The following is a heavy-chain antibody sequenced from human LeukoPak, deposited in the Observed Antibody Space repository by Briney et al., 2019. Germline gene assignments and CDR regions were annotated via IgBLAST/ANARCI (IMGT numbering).Heavy chain of an antibody. Sequence: GGSLRLSCAASGFTVSSNYMSWVRQAPGKGLEWVSVIYSGGGTYYADSVKGRFTISRDNSKNTLYLQMNSLRAEDTAVYYCARADCSGGSCYLDYWGQGTLATVSS. CDR2: IYSGGGT. CDR1: GFTVSSNY. D-gene: IGHD2-15*01. CDR3: ARADCSGGSCYLDY. V-gene: IGHV3-66*01. J-gene: IGHJ4*02.